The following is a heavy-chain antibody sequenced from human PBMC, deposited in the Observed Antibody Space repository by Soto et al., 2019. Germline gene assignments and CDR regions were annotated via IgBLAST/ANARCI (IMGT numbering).Heavy chain of an antibody. Sequence: SETLSITCTVSGGSVSSGSYYWSWIRQPPGKGLEWIGYIYYSGSTNYNPSLKSRVTISVDTSKNQFSLKLSSVTAADTAVYYCASRYGGYYNRWGQGTLVTVSS. D-gene: IGHD3-22*01. CDR2: IYYSGST. V-gene: IGHV4-61*01. J-gene: IGHJ4*02. CDR1: GGSVSSGSYY. CDR3: ASRYGGYYNR.